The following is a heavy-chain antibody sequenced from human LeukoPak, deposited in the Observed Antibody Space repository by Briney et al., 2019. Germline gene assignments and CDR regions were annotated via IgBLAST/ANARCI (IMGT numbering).Heavy chain of an antibody. CDR3: ATLGSNRIDY. J-gene: IGHJ4*02. CDR2: ISWNSGSI. CDR1: GFTFDDYA. D-gene: IGHD2/OR15-2a*01. Sequence: PGGSLRLSCAASGFTFDDYAMHWVRQAPGKGLEWVSGISWNSGSIGYADSVKGRFTISRDNAKNSLYLQMNSLRAEDMALYYCATLGSNRIDYWGQGTLVTVSS. V-gene: IGHV3-9*03.